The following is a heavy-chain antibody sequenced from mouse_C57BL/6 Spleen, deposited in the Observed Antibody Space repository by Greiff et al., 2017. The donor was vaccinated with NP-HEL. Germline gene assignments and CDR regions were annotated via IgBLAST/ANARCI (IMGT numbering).Heavy chain of an antibody. Sequence: QVQLQQPGAELVKPGASVKLSCKASGYTFTSYWMHWVKQRPGQGLEWIGMIHPNSGSTNYNEKFKSKATLTVDKSSSTAYMQLRSLTSEDSAVYYCARCAYGSSPWFAYWGQGTLVTVSA. CDR1: GYTFTSYW. D-gene: IGHD1-1*01. CDR2: IHPNSGST. CDR3: ARCAYGSSPWFAY. V-gene: IGHV1-64*01. J-gene: IGHJ3*01.